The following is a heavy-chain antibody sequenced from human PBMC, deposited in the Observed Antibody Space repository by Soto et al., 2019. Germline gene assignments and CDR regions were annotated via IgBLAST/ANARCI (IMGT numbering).Heavy chain of an antibody. CDR1: GFSFSNSG. CDR3: AKNGLSNSPSAIDS. Sequence: GGSLRLSCVTSGFSFSNSGMSWVRQAPGKGLDWVSGISGNGRNTYYADSVKGRFLVSRDNSGNTLFLQMNSLRAEDTAIYFCAKNGLSNSPSAIDSWGQGTLVTVS. V-gene: IGHV3-23*01. D-gene: IGHD1-1*01. J-gene: IGHJ4*02. CDR2: ISGNGRNT.